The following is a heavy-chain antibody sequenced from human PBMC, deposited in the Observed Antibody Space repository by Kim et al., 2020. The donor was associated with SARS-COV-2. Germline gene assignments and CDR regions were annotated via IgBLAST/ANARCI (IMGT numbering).Heavy chain of an antibody. CDR2: MNPKSGNT. CDR3: ARTRTWLQPFDS. Sequence: ASVKVSCKASGYTFSTYDINWVRQAPGQGLDWMAWMNPKSGNTGFAQKFKGRVTLTRNTSSSTAYMELRGLRSDDTAIYYCARTRTWLQPFDSWGQGTLV. V-gene: IGHV1-8*01. D-gene: IGHD6-19*01. CDR1: GYTFSTYD. J-gene: IGHJ4*02.